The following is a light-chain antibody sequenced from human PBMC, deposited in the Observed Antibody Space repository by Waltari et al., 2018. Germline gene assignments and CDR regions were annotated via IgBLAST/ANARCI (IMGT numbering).Light chain of an antibody. J-gene: IGLJ3*02. Sequence: QSALTPPRSVSGSAGQSVTTSCAGTGSDVGDDNYCSWYQQDPANAPKRVIYDVTPRPSGLLARFSGSTSGNPAFLTISGHQADDEADYSCCSYAGTWVFGGGTKLTVL. CDR1: GSDVGDDNY. V-gene: IGLV2-11*01. CDR2: DVT. CDR3: CSYAGTWV.